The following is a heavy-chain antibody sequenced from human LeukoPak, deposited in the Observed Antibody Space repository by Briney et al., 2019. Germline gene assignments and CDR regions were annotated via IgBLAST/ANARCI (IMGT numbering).Heavy chain of an antibody. CDR2: INTYTGNP. CDR3: ARKLGEVGATNNYFDY. CDR1: GYTFTTYG. J-gene: IGHJ4*02. V-gene: IGHV7-4-1*02. D-gene: IGHD1-26*01. Sequence: ASVKVSCKASGYTFTTYGISWVRQAPGQGLEWMGWINTYTGNPTYAQGFTGRFVFSLDTSVSTAYLQISSLKAEDTAVYYCARKLGEVGATNNYFDYWGQGTLVTVSS.